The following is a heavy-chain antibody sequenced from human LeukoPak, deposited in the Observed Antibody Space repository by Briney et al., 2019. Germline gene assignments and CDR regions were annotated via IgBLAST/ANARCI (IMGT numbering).Heavy chain of an antibody. V-gene: IGHV3-11*04. Sequence: SGGSLRLSCAASGFTFSDYYMSWIRQAPGKGLEWVSYISSSGSTIYYADSVKGRFTISRDNAKNSLYLQMNSLRAEDTAVYYCAREDDSGDITNDWFDTWGQGTLVTVSS. CDR2: ISSSGSTI. CDR1: GFTFSDYY. CDR3: AREDDSGDITNDWFDT. J-gene: IGHJ5*02. D-gene: IGHD3-22*01.